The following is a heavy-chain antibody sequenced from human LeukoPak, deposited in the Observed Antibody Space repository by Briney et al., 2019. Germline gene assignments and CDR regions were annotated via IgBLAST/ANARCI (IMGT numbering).Heavy chain of an antibody. J-gene: IGHJ3*02. D-gene: IGHD6-13*01. CDR1: GGSFSGYY. V-gene: IGHV4-34*01. Sequence: PSETLSLTCAVYGGSFSGYYWSWIRQPPGKGLEWIGEINHSGSTNYNPSLKSRVTISVDTSKNQFPLKLSSVTAADTAVYYCASPIAAAGTSNGAFDIWGQGTMVTVSS. CDR2: INHSGST. CDR3: ASPIAAAGTSNGAFDI.